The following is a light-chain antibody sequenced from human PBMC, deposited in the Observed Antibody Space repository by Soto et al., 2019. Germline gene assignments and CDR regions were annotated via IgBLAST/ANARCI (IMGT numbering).Light chain of an antibody. CDR1: QSIGNH. V-gene: IGKV1-39*01. Sequence: TQMTQSPSSVSASVGERVTITCRARQSIGNHLTWYQQKPGKAPILLIYAASSLPSGIPSRFSGSGSGTDFTLTINSLQPEDFAIYYCQQSGSSPACTFGPGTNVDIK. CDR3: QQSGSSPACT. J-gene: IGKJ1*01. CDR2: AAS.